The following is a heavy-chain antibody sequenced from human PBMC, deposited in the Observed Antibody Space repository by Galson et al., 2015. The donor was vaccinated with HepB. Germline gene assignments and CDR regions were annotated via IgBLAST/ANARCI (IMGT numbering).Heavy chain of an antibody. Sequence: SLRLSCAASGFTFSSYSMNWVRQAPGKGLEWVSYISSSSSLIYYADSVKGRFTISRDNAKNSPYLQMNNLRAEDTAVYYCARDGWELDPFDYWGQGTLVTVSS. V-gene: IGHV3-48*01. CDR1: GFTFSSYS. D-gene: IGHD1-26*01. CDR3: ARDGWELDPFDY. CDR2: ISSSSSLI. J-gene: IGHJ4*02.